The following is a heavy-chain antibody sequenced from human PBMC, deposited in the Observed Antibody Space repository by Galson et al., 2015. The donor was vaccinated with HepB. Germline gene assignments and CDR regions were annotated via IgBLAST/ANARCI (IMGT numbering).Heavy chain of an antibody. CDR3: ARTAYCGGDCYPDAFDI. J-gene: IGHJ3*02. Sequence: SLRLSCAASGFTFSSYEMNWVRQAPGKGLEWVSYISSSGSTIYYADSVKGRFTISRDNAKNSLYLQMNSLRAEDTAVYYCARTAYCGGDCYPDAFDIWGQGTMVTVSS. V-gene: IGHV3-48*03. CDR2: ISSSGSTI. D-gene: IGHD2-21*02. CDR1: GFTFSSYE.